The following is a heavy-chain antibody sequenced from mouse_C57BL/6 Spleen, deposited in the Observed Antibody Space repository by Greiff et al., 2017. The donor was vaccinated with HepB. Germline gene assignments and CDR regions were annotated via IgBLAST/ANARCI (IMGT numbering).Heavy chain of an antibody. CDR3: AGEGHYDYDPAWFAY. CDR2: IYPRDGST. J-gene: IGHJ3*01. Sequence: QVQLQQSDAELVKPGASVKISCKVSGYTFTDHTIHWMKQRPEQGLEWIGYIYPRDGSTKYNEKFKGKATLTADKSSSTAYMQLNSLTSEDSAVYFCAGEGHYDYDPAWFAYWGQGTLVTVST. V-gene: IGHV1-78*01. D-gene: IGHD2-4*01. CDR1: GYTFTDHT.